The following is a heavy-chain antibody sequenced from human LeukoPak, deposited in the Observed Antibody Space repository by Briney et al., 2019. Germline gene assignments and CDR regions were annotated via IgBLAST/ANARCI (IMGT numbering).Heavy chain of an antibody. V-gene: IGHV4-34*01. CDR1: GGSFSGYY. D-gene: IGHD2-21*02. CDR3: AATQHIVVVTASPLPFDY. CDR2: INHSGST. Sequence: SETLSLTCAVYGGSFSGYYWSWIRQPPGKGLEWIGEINHSGSTNYNPSLKSRVTISVDTSKNQFPLKLSSVTAADTAVYYCAATQHIVVVTASPLPFDYWGQGTLVTVSS. J-gene: IGHJ4*02.